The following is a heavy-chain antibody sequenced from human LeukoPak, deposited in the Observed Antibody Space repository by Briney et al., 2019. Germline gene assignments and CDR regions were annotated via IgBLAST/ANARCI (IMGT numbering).Heavy chain of an antibody. CDR1: GGTFSGYY. J-gene: IGHJ4*02. V-gene: IGHV4-34*01. D-gene: IGHD3-16*01. CDR2: IYHSGST. Sequence: SETLFLTCAAYGGTFSGYYWSWIRQPPGKGLEWIGEIYHSGSTYYNPSLKSRVTISVDTSKNQFSLKLSSVTAADTAVYYCARDMKFFDYWGQGTLVTVSS. CDR3: ARDMKFFDY.